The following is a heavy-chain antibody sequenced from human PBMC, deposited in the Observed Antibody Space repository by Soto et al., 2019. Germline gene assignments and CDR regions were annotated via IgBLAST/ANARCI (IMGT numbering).Heavy chain of an antibody. D-gene: IGHD3-16*01. Sequence: VGSLRLSCASSVFSFSDYVMHCVRHSPGKGLEWVAVMWYHGRDLFYTDSVKGRFTISRDNSKNTLFLQMNSLRADDTAVYYCARDQGGKSANFIFEHWRQGALLAVSS. CDR1: VFSFSDYV. J-gene: IGHJ4*02. CDR2: MWYHGRDL. CDR3: ARDQGGKSANFIFEH. V-gene: IGHV3-33*01.